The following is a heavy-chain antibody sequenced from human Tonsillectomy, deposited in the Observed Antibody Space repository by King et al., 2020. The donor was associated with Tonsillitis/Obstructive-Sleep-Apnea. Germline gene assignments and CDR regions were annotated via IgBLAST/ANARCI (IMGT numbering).Heavy chain of an antibody. D-gene: IGHD3-22*01. CDR2: IIPIFGTA. V-gene: IGHV1-69*01. CDR1: GGTFTSFA. Sequence: QLVQSGAEVKKPGSSVKVSCKASGGTFTSFAISWVRQAPGQGLEWMGGIIPIFGTAKYAQKSQGRVTITADESTSTAYMELSSLRSEDTAVYYCASDYYDGSGYYYKYFQHWGQGTLVTVSS. J-gene: IGHJ1*01. CDR3: ASDYYDGSGYYYKYFQH.